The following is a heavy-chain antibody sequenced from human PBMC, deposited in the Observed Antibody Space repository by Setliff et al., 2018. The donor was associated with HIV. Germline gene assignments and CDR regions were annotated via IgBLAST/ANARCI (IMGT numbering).Heavy chain of an antibody. V-gene: IGHV4-4*02. D-gene: IGHD3-22*01. CDR3: ARGWGWNDDESSGRPQYAFDI. CDR2: IYHSGST. CDR1: GGSISSNNW. J-gene: IGHJ3*02. Sequence: SETLSLTCAVSGGSISSNNWWSWVRQPPGKGLEWIGEIYHSGSTNYNPSLKSRVSISVDKSKNQFSLKLSSVTAADTAVYYCARGWGWNDDESSGRPQYAFDIWGQGTMVTVSS.